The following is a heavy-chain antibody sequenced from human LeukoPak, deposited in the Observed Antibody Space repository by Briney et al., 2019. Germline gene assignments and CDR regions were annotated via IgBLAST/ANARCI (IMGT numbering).Heavy chain of an antibody. CDR1: GFTFSSYS. Sequence: PGGSLRLSCAASGFTFSSYSMNWVRQAPGKGLEWVSSISSSSSYIYYADSVKGRFTISRDNAKNSLYLQMNSLRAEDTAVYYCARDSSGWFYAPDYWGQGTLVTVSS. CDR2: ISSSSSYI. V-gene: IGHV3-21*01. J-gene: IGHJ4*02. D-gene: IGHD6-19*01. CDR3: ARDSSGWFYAPDY.